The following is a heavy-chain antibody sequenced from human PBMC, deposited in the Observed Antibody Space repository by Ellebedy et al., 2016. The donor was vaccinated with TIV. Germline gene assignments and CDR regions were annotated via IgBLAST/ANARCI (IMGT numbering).Heavy chain of an antibody. CDR1: GFTFSTYA. D-gene: IGHD3-10*01. CDR2: ISSNGGST. J-gene: IGHJ4*02. V-gene: IGHV3-64*04. CDR3: AKDRLWRGSGTQTFDN. Sequence: GESLKISCSASGFTFSTYAMHWVRQAPGKGLQYVSGISSNGGSTYYADSVKGRFIISRDNSKNTLYLQMNSLRAEDTAVYYCAKDRLWRGSGTQTFDNWGQGTLVTVSS.